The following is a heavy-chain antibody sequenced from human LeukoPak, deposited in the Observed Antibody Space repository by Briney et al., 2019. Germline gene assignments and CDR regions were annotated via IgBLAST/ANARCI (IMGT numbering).Heavy chain of an antibody. Sequence: GGSLRLSCAASGFTFSAYAMTWVRQAPGKGLEWVSAITGSGDTTYYADSVKGRFTISRDNSKNTLYLQMNSLRAEDTAVYYCAKGGNWGSSWYFDLWGRGTLVTVSS. CDR2: ITGSGDTT. D-gene: IGHD7-27*01. V-gene: IGHV3-23*01. J-gene: IGHJ2*01. CDR3: AKGGNWGSSWYFDL. CDR1: GFTFSAYA.